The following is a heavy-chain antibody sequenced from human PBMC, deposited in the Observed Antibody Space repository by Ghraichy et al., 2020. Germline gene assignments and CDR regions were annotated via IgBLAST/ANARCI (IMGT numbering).Heavy chain of an antibody. CDR1: GFTFSSYW. D-gene: IGHD3-10*01. J-gene: IGHJ6*02. Sequence: GGSLRLSCAASGFTFSSYWMSWVRQAPGKGLEWVANIKQDGSEKYYVDSVKGRFTISRDNAKNSLYLQMNSLRAEDTAVYDCARETRGEGYYYYYGMDVWGQGTTVTVS. CDR2: IKQDGSEK. V-gene: IGHV3-7*01. CDR3: ARETRGEGYYYYYGMDV.